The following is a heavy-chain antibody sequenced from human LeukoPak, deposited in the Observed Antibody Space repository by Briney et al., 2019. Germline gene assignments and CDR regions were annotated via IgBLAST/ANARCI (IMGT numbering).Heavy chain of an antibody. V-gene: IGHV4-39*07. CDR3: ARDLYSEQLGNCYMDV. CDR1: GGSISSSSYY. D-gene: IGHD6-13*01. J-gene: IGHJ6*03. Sequence: KPSETLSLTCTVSGGSISSSSYYWGWIRQPPGKGLEWIGSIYYSGSTYYNPSLKSRVTISVDTSKNQFSLKLSSVTAADTAVYYCARDLYSEQLGNCYMDVWGKGTTVTVSS. CDR2: IYYSGST.